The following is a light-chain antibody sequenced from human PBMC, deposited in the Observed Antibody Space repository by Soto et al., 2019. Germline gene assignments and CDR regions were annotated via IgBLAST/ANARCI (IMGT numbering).Light chain of an antibody. J-gene: IGKJ4*01. Sequence: DIQMTQSPSSLFASVGDRVTITCQATQDINIYLNWYQQKPGKAPNLLIYDASNLEIGVPSRFSGSGSGTHFTFTISSLQTEDIGTYYCQQYDILPLTFGRGTKVDIK. V-gene: IGKV1-33*01. CDR1: QDINIY. CDR2: DAS. CDR3: QQYDILPLT.